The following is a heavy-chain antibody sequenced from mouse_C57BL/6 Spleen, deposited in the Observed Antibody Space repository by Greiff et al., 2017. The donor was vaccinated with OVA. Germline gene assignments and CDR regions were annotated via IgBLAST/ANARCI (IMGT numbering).Heavy chain of an antibody. V-gene: IGHV1-54*01. J-gene: IGHJ3*01. CDR3: AREKGTAFAY. CDR2: INPGSGDT. D-gene: IGHD3-3*01. Sequence: VHLVESGAELVRPGTSVKVSCTASGYAFTNYLIAWVTQRPGQGLEWIGVINPGSGDTNYNEKFKGKTTLTADKTSSTAYMQLSSLTSEDSAVYFCAREKGTAFAYWGQGTLVTVSA. CDR1: GYAFTNYL.